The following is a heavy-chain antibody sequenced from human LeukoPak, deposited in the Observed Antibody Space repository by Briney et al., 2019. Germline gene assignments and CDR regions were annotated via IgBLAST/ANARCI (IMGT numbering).Heavy chain of an antibody. CDR1: GGSISSYY. D-gene: IGHD6-13*01. V-gene: IGHV4-4*07. Sequence: SETLSLTCTVSGGSISSYYWSWIRQPAGKGLDWIGRIYTSGSTNYNPSLKSRVTMSVYTSKNQFSLKLSSVTAADTAVYYCARGSGYSSSWPHFDYWGQGTLVTVSS. J-gene: IGHJ4*02. CDR2: IYTSGST. CDR3: ARGSGYSSSWPHFDY.